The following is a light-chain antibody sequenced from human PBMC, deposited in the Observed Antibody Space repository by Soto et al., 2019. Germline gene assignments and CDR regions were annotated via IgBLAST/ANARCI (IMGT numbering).Light chain of an antibody. Sequence: EIVLTQSPGTLSLSPGERATLSCRASQTVRNSYLAWYQQKPGQAPRLLIYGVSARPTGIPDRFSGSGSGRDFTLTISRLEPEDFAVFHCQQYDGSLPYTFGQGNKLEIK. CDR2: GVS. V-gene: IGKV3-20*01. CDR3: QQYDGSLPYT. CDR1: QTVRNSY. J-gene: IGKJ2*01.